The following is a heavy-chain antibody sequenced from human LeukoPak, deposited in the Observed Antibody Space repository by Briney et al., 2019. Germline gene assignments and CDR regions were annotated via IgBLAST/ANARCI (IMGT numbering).Heavy chain of an antibody. J-gene: IGHJ6*02. CDR3: AKMTHEGSSWYWGYYHYGMDV. CDR2: ISGSGGST. Sequence: GGSLRLSCAASGFTFSSYAMSWVRQAPGKGLEWVSAISGSGGSTYYADSVKGRFTISRDNSKNTLYLQMNSLRAEDTAVYYCAKMTHEGSSWYWGYYHYGMDVWGQGTTVTVSS. CDR1: GFTFSSYA. V-gene: IGHV3-23*01. D-gene: IGHD6-13*01.